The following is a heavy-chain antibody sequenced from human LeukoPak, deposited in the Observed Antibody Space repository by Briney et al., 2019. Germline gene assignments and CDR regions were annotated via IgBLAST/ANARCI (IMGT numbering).Heavy chain of an antibody. V-gene: IGHV3-7*01. J-gene: IGHJ4*02. CDR1: GFTFSSYW. D-gene: IGHD3-22*01. CDR2: IKQDGSEK. CDR3: ARDSVHGYYDSSGYSTLFDY. Sequence: GGPLRLSCAASGFTFSSYWMSWVRQAPGKGLEWVANIKQDGSEKYYVDSVKGRFTISRDNAKNSLFLQMNSLRAEDTAVYYCARDSVHGYYDSSGYSTLFDYWGQGTLVTVSS.